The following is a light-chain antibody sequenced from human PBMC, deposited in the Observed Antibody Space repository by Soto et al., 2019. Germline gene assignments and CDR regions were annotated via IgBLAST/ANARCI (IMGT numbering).Light chain of an antibody. CDR1: QSVSSN. CDR2: GAS. V-gene: IGKV3-15*01. CDR3: QQYNNRPLT. Sequence: EIVMTQSPATLSVSPWERATLSCRASQSVSSNLAWYQQKPGQAPRLLIYGASTRATGIPARFSGSGSGTEFTLTISSLQSEDFAVYYCQQYNNRPLTFGQGTRLEI. J-gene: IGKJ5*01.